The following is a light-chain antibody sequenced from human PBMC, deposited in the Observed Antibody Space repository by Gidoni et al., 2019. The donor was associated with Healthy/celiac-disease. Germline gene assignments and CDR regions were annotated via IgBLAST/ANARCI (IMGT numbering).Light chain of an antibody. J-gene: IGKJ2*03. Sequence: EIVMTQSPATLSVSPGERATLSCRASQSVSSNLAWYQQKPGQAPRLLIHGTSTRATGIPARFSGSGSGTEFTLTISSLQSEDFAVYYCQQYNNWPPYSFXQXTKLEIK. V-gene: IGKV3-15*01. CDR2: GTS. CDR3: QQYNNWPPYS. CDR1: QSVSSN.